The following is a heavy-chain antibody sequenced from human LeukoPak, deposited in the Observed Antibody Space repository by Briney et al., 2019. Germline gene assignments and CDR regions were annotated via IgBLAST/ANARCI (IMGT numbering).Heavy chain of an antibody. CDR2: IVPILDVA. V-gene: IGHV1-69*04. J-gene: IGHJ4*02. Sequence: SVKVSCKASGGTFSSYSITWVRQAPGQGLEWMGRIVPILDVANYAQNFQGRVTITADKPTSTAYMELRSLRSEDTAVYYCARDGEVYSSSSPYPVYWGQGTLVTVSS. D-gene: IGHD6-6*01. CDR3: ARDGEVYSSSSPYPVY. CDR1: GGTFSSYS.